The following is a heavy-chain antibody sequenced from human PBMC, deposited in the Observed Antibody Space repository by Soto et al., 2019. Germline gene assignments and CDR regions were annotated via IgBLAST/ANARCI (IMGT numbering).Heavy chain of an antibody. CDR2: INAGNGNT. V-gene: IGHV1-3*01. CDR3: ARDRRSLDGMDV. Sequence: ASVKVSCKASGYTFTSYAMHWVRQAPGQRLEWMGWINAGNGNTKYSQKFQGRVTITRDTSASTAYMELSSLRSEDTAVYYCARDRRSLDGMDVWGQGTTVTVSS. J-gene: IGHJ6*02. CDR1: GYTFTSYA.